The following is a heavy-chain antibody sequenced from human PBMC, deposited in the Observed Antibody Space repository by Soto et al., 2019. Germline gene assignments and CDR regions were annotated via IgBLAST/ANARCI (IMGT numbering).Heavy chain of an antibody. Sequence: GSLRPSFAASGFNFWSYWISWVRQASGKRLVWVANIKQDGSEKYYVDSVKGRFTISRDNAKNSLYLQMNSLRAEDTAVYYCARDRGDYDFWSGYSSALDIWGQGTTVTVSS. CDR2: IKQDGSEK. CDR3: ARDRGDYDFWSGYSSALDI. V-gene: IGHV3-7*05. CDR1: GFNFWSYW. D-gene: IGHD3-3*01. J-gene: IGHJ3*02.